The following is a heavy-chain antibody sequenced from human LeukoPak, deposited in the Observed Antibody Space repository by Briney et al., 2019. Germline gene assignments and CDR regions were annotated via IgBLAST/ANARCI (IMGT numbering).Heavy chain of an antibody. J-gene: IGHJ4*02. V-gene: IGHV3-23*01. CDR2: ISGSGGST. D-gene: IGHD3-10*01. Sequence: GVSLRLSCAASGFTFSSYAMSWVRQAPGKGLEWVSAISGSGGSTYYADSVKGRFTISRDNSKNTLYLQMNSLRAEDTAVYYCAKSPGGKERFEPLDYWGQGTLVTVSS. CDR1: GFTFSSYA. CDR3: AKSPGGKERFEPLDY.